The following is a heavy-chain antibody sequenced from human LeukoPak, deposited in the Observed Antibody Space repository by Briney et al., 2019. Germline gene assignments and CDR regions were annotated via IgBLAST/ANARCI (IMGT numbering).Heavy chain of an antibody. CDR3: AKGRYLLDS. CDR1: GFTFSGHG. Sequence: GGSLRLSCAASGFTFSGHGMHWVRQAPGKGLEWVALISFDGSDKYYGDFVRGRFTISRDNSNNTLYLQMNNLRVEDTAVYYCAKGRYLLDSWGQGTLVTVSS. J-gene: IGHJ4*02. CDR2: ISFDGSDK. D-gene: IGHD2-15*01. V-gene: IGHV3-30*18.